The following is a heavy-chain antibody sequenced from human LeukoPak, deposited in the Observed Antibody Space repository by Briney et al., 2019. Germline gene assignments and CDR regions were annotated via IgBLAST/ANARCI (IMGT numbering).Heavy chain of an antibody. J-gene: IGHJ4*02. CDR1: GFTFSSYA. D-gene: IGHD3-22*01. V-gene: IGHV3-23*01. Sequence: GGSLRLSCAASGFTFSSYAMSWVRQAPGKGLEWVSAISGSGGSTYYADSVKGRFTISRDNSKNTLYLQMNSLRAEDTAVYYCAKGVGDYYYDSSGYFLLTPYYFDYWGQGTLVTVSS. CDR2: ISGSGGST. CDR3: AKGVGDYYYDSSGYFLLTPYYFDY.